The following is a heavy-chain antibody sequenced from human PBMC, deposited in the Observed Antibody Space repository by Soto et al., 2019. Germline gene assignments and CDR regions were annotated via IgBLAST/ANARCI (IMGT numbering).Heavy chain of an antibody. Sequence: ASVKVSCKASGYTFTSYDINWVRQATGQGLEWMGWMNPNSGNTGYAQKFQGRVTMTRNTSISTAYMEVSSLRSEDTAVYYCASIVTVITIFGVVSYCYYYMDVWGKETTVTVS. V-gene: IGHV1-8*01. CDR2: MNPNSGNT. CDR1: GYTFTSYD. D-gene: IGHD3-3*01. CDR3: ASIVTVITIFGVVSYCYYYMDV. J-gene: IGHJ6*03.